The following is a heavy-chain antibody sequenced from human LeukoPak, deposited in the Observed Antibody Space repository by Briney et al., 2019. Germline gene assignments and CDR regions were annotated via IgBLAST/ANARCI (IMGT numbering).Heavy chain of an antibody. CDR3: ARSPTSGWPYCFDY. Sequence: ASVKVSCKASGYTFTGYYMHWVRQAPGQGLEWMGWINPNSGGTNYAQKFQGRVTMTRDTSISTAYMELSRLRSDDTAVYYCARSPTSGWPYCFDYWGQGTLVTVSS. J-gene: IGHJ4*02. D-gene: IGHD6-19*01. V-gene: IGHV1-2*02. CDR1: GYTFTGYY. CDR2: INPNSGGT.